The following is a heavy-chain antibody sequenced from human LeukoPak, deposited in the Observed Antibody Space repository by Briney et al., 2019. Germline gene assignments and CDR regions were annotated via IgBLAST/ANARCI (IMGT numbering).Heavy chain of an antibody. Sequence: PSETLSFTCTVSGGSISSSSYYWGWIRQPPGKGLEWIGSIYYSGSTYYNPSLKSRVTISVDTSKNQFSLKLSSVTAADTAVYYCARHVGSSWENDYWGQGTLVTVSS. D-gene: IGHD6-13*01. CDR1: GGSISSSSYY. V-gene: IGHV4-39*01. CDR2: IYYSGST. CDR3: ARHVGSSWENDY. J-gene: IGHJ4*02.